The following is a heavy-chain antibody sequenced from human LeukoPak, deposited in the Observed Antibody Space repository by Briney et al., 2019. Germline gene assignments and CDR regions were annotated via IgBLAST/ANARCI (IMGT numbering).Heavy chain of an antibody. Sequence: SETLSLTCTVSGGSISSYYWSWIRQPPGKGLEWIGYIYYSGSTNYNPSLKSRVTISVDTSKNQFSLKLSSVTAADTAVYYCARDGDGSSWYKDAFDIWGQGTMVTVSS. CDR1: GGSISSYY. J-gene: IGHJ3*02. CDR3: ARDGDGSSWYKDAFDI. CDR2: IYYSGST. V-gene: IGHV4-59*01. D-gene: IGHD6-13*01.